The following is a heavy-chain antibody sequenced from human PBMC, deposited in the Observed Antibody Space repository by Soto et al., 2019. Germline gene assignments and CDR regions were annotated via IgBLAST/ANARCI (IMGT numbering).Heavy chain of an antibody. Sequence: GGSLRLSCAASGFTFSSYSMNWVRQAPGKGLEWVSSISSSSSYIYYADSVKGRFTISRDNAKNSLYLQMNSLRAEDTAVYYCARDPTYSNQAFDIWVHGTMVTVSS. J-gene: IGHJ3*02. CDR3: ARDPTYSNQAFDI. V-gene: IGHV3-21*01. D-gene: IGHD6-13*01. CDR2: ISSSSSYI. CDR1: GFTFSSYS.